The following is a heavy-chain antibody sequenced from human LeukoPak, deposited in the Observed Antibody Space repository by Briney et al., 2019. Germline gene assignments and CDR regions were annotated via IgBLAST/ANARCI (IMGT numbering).Heavy chain of an antibody. J-gene: IGHJ4*02. V-gene: IGHV1-2*02. D-gene: IGHD1-14*01. Sequence: ASVKVSCKPSGYAFIAEYIHWVRQAPGQGLEWMGWINPNSGGADYAQKFQGRISMTRDTSISTAYMELSRLTSDDTAVYYCARYGVPDRNYLDNWGQGTLVTVSS. CDR1: GYAFIAEY. CDR2: INPNSGGA. CDR3: ARYGVPDRNYLDN.